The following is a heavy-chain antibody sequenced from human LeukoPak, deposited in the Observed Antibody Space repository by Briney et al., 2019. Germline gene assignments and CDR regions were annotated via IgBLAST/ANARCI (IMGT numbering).Heavy chain of an antibody. Sequence: PGGSLRLSCAASGFTFSDYYMSWIRQAPGKGLEWVSYISSSGSTIYYADSVKGRFTISRDNAKNSLYLQMNNLRAEDTAVYYCARPTDYYDSSGYRHWGQGTLVTVSS. D-gene: IGHD3-22*01. V-gene: IGHV3-11*01. CDR2: ISSSGSTI. CDR3: ARPTDYYDSSGYRH. J-gene: IGHJ4*02. CDR1: GFTFSDYY.